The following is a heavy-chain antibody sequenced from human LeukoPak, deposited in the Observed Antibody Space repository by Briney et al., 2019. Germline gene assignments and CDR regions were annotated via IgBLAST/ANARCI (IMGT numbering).Heavy chain of an antibody. CDR1: GFTFSSYG. Sequence: GGSLRLSCAASGFTFSSYGMHWVRQAPGKGLEWVAFIQYDGSNKYYADSVKGRFTISRDNSKNTLYLQMNSLRAEDTAVYYCAKDGKNYDFWSGYYTYYYYYYYMDVWGKGTTVTVSS. J-gene: IGHJ6*03. D-gene: IGHD3-3*01. CDR3: AKDGKNYDFWSGYYTYYYYYYYMDV. CDR2: IQYDGSNK. V-gene: IGHV3-30*02.